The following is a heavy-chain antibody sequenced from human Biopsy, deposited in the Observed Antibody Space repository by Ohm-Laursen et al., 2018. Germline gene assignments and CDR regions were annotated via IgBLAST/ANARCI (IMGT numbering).Heavy chain of an antibody. V-gene: IGHV4-59*08. CDR3: ASRGLVMASDYYFDD. CDR1: GGSFTGHY. Sequence: GTLSLTCTVSGGSFTGHYWSWIRQPPGRGLEWVGSIYYSGSTNYNPPLKSRVTISADTSKSQLSLHLTSVTAADTAVYYCASRGLVMASDYYFDDWGQGTLVTVSS. CDR2: IYYSGST. J-gene: IGHJ4*02. D-gene: IGHD3/OR15-3a*01.